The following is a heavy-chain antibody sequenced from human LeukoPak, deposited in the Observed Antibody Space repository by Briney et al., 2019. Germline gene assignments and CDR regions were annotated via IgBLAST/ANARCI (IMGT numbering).Heavy chain of an antibody. CDR2: INPNSGGT. V-gene: IGHV1-2*02. J-gene: IGHJ4*02. CDR1: GYTFTGYY. Sequence: ASVKVSCKASGYTFTGYYMHWVRQAPGQGLEWMGWINPNSGGTNYARKFQGGVTMTRDTSISTAYMELSRLRSDDTAVYYCARVFELTGTTGGDYWGQGTLVTVSS. CDR3: ARVFELTGTTGGDY. D-gene: IGHD1-7*01.